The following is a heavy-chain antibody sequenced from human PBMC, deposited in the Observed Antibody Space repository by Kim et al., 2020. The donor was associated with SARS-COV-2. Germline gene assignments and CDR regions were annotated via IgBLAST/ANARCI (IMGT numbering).Heavy chain of an antibody. CDR1: GFTFSDYW. D-gene: IGHD1-1*01. CDR2: ISSDGGAI. Sequence: GGSLRLSCAATGFTFSDYWMHWVRQTPGEGLEWVARISSDGGAITYADAVRGRCIAYRDNPRNTVYLQMVSLSVDEKAADYCARNRAGRTRWEIWG. CDR3: ARNRAGRTRWEI. V-gene: IGHV3-74*01. J-gene: IGHJ6*01.